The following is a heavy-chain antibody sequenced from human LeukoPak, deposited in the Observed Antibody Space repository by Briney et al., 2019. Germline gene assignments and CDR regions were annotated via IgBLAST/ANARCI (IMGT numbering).Heavy chain of an antibody. V-gene: IGHV1-2*02. J-gene: IGHJ4*02. CDR1: GYTFTGYY. Sequence: GASVKVSCKASGYTFTGYYMHWVRQAPVQGLEWVGWINPNSGDTNYAQNFQGRVTMTRDASISTAYMELSRLRSDDTAVYYCARAAVTDFDYWGQGTLVTVSS. D-gene: IGHD4-17*01. CDR2: INPNSGDT. CDR3: ARAAVTDFDY.